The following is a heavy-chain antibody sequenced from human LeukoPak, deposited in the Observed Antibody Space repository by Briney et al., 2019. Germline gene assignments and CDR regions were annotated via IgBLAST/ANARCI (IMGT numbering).Heavy chain of an antibody. J-gene: IGHJ4*02. CDR3: ARRRSSSGWLDY. D-gene: IGHD6-19*01. V-gene: IGHV3-30-3*01. CDR2: ISYDGSNK. Sequence: GGSLRLSCAASGFTFSSYAMHWVRQAPGKGLEWVAVISYDGSNKYYADSVKGRFTISRDNSKNSLYLQMNSLRAEDTAVYYCARRRSSSGWLDYWGQGTLVTVSS. CDR1: GFTFSSYA.